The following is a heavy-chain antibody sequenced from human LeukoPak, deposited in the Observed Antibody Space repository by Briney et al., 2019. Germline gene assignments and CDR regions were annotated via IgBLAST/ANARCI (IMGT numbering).Heavy chain of an antibody. CDR1: GGSISSSN. V-gene: IGHV3-48*03. Sequence: LTCAVSGGSISSSNWWSWVRQPPGQGLEWVPYISSSGSTIYYADSVKGRFTISRDNAKNSLYLQMNSLRAEDTAVYYCAELGITMIGGVWGKGTTVTISS. CDR3: AELGITMIGGV. J-gene: IGHJ6*04. CDR2: ISSSGSTI. D-gene: IGHD3-10*02.